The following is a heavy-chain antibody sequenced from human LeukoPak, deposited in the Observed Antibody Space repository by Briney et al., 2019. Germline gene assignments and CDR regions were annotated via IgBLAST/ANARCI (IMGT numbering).Heavy chain of an antibody. J-gene: IGHJ6*03. Sequence: ASVKVSCKASGYTFTSYDINWVRQATGQGLEWMGWVNPNSGNTGYAQKFQGRVTMTRNTSISTAYMELSSLRSEDTAVYYCARGIPPVLLWFGELISGGYYMDVWGKGTTVTISS. CDR1: GYTFTSYD. V-gene: IGHV1-8*01. CDR3: ARGIPPVLLWFGELISGGYYMDV. CDR2: VNPNSGNT. D-gene: IGHD3-10*01.